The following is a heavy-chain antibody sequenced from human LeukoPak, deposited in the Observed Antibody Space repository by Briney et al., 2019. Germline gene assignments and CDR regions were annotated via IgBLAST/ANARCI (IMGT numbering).Heavy chain of an antibody. CDR3: ARAGDSSGYYYDPGDY. Sequence: GGSLRLSYAASGFTLSSYVMHWVRQAPGKGLEWVAIISYDGSNEYYADSVKGRFTFSRDNSKNMLYLQMNSLRAEDTAVYYCARAGDSSGYYYDPGDYWGQGTLVTVSS. V-gene: IGHV3-30*04. CDR2: ISYDGSNE. D-gene: IGHD3-22*01. CDR1: GFTLSSYV. J-gene: IGHJ4*02.